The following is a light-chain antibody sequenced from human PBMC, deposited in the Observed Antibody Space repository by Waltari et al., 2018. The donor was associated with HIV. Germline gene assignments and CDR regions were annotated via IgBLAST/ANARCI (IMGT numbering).Light chain of an antibody. CDR3: SSYTTTNTII. Sequence: QSALTQPASVSGSPGQSITISCTGTSSDIGAYEYVSWYRQHPDKAPQLLIYDVFYRPSGVAHRFSGSKSSNTASLTSSGLQAEDEAVYSCSSYTTTNTIIFGGGTKLTVL. J-gene: IGLJ2*01. V-gene: IGLV2-14*03. CDR1: SSDIGAYEY. CDR2: DVF.